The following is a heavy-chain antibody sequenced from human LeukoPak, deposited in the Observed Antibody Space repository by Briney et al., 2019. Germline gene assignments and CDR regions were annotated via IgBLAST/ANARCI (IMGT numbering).Heavy chain of an antibody. CDR3: ARVKSYYFDY. Sequence: SENLSLTRTVPGGSISSGDYYWSWIRQPPGKGLEWIGYIYYSGSTYYNPSLKSRVTISVDTSKNQFSLKLSSVTAADTAVYYWARVKSYYFDYWGQGTLVTVSS. V-gene: IGHV4-30-4*08. J-gene: IGHJ4*02. D-gene: IGHD4-23*01. CDR1: GGSISSGDYY. CDR2: IYYSGST.